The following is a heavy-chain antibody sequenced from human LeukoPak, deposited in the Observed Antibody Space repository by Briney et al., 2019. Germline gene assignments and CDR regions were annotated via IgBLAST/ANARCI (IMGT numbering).Heavy chain of an antibody. CDR3: ARGRDHIVGSYYFDY. CDR2: IYYSGST. D-gene: IGHD2-15*01. V-gene: IGHV4-30-4*08. Sequence: SETLSLTCTVSGGSISSGDYYWSWIRQPPGKGLEWIGYIYYSGSTYYNPSLKSRVTISVDTSKNQFSLKLSSVTAADTAVYYCARGRDHIVGSYYFDYWGQGTLVTVSS. J-gene: IGHJ4*02. CDR1: GGSISSGDYY.